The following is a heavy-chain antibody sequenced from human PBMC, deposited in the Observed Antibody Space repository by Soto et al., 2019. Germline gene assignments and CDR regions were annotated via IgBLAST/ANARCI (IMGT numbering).Heavy chain of an antibody. CDR1: GYTLNTYY. Sequence: ASVKVSCKPSGYTLNTYYLHWVRQAPGQGLEWMGIIHPSGGGSTYAQKFLGRVTMTRDTSIRTAYMELSSLRSDDTAVYYCARRAQIGLQLWLPFDYWAQGTLVTVSS. CDR3: ARRAQIGLQLWLPFDY. V-gene: IGHV1-46*02. CDR2: IHPSGGGS. D-gene: IGHD5-18*01. J-gene: IGHJ4*02.